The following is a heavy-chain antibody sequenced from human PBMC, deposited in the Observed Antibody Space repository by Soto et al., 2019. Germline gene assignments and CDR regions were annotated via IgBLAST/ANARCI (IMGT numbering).Heavy chain of an antibody. CDR3: TRHAIIPKLQYGMDV. Sequence: SETLSLTCTVSGGSVSGYYWSWIRQSPGKGLEWLGYIFYRGTTKYSPSVKGRVTISVDTSRNQFSLNLSSVTAADTAVYYCTRHAIIPKLQYGMDVWGQGTMVTSP. CDR1: GGSVSGYY. V-gene: IGHV4-59*02. J-gene: IGHJ6*02. CDR2: IFYRGTT. D-gene: IGHD3-22*01.